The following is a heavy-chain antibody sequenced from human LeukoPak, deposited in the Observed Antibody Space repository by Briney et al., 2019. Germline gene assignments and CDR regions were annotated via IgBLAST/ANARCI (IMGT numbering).Heavy chain of an antibody. Sequence: ASGTLSLTCIVSGDSMKSYYWSWIRQPPGKGLEWIGYIYYTGSTNNNPSLKSRVTMSVDMSNNQFSLKLTSMTAADTAVYYCARGGPNSSGYAGDGFDVWGQGTMVTVSS. D-gene: IGHD3-22*01. V-gene: IGHV4-59*01. CDR1: GDSMKSYY. CDR2: IYYTGST. CDR3: ARGGPNSSGYAGDGFDV. J-gene: IGHJ3*01.